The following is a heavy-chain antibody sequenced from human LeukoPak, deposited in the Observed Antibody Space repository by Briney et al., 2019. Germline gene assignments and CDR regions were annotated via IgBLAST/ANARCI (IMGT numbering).Heavy chain of an antibody. CDR1: GFTFSRYY. V-gene: IGHV3-74*01. J-gene: IGHJ4*02. Sequence: GGSLRLSCAASGFTFSRYYMHWVRQAPGKGLVWVSRINSDGSSTTYADSVKGRFTISRDNAKNTLYLQMNSLKVEDAAVYYCTRVFVGDEYSSSEYWGQGTLVTVSS. CDR2: INSDGSST. CDR3: TRVFVGDEYSSSEY. D-gene: IGHD6-13*01.